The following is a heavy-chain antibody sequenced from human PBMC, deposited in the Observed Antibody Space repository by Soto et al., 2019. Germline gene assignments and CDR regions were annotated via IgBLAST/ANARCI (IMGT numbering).Heavy chain of an antibody. D-gene: IGHD3-3*01. CDR2: IYYSGST. V-gene: IGHV4-39*01. CDR1: GGSISSSSYY. CDR3: ARHLSYYDFWSGSETYYYYMDV. Sequence: PSETLSLTCTVSGGSISSSSYYWGWIRQPPGKGLEWIGCIYYSGSTYYNPSLKSRVTISVDTSKNQFSLKLSSVTAADTAVYYCARHLSYYDFWSGSETYYYYMDVWGKGTTVTVSS. J-gene: IGHJ6*03.